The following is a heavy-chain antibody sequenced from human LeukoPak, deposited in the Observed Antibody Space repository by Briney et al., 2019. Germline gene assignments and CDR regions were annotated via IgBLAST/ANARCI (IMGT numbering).Heavy chain of an antibody. CDR1: GFTVRSNY. CDR3: ARGAYSSAWNHFDC. D-gene: IGHD6-19*01. CDR2: LYSGGRT. Sequence: GSLRLSCAASGFTVRSNYMSWVRQAPGKGLEWVSVLYSGGRTYYADSVKGRFTISRDNSKNTLYLQMNSLRAEDTAVYYCARGAYSSAWNHFDCWGQGTLVTVSS. V-gene: IGHV3-66*01. J-gene: IGHJ4*02.